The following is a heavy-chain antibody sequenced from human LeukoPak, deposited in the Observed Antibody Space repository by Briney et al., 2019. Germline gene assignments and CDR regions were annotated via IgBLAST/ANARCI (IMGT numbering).Heavy chain of an antibody. CDR1: GFTFSSYG. CDR2: ISGSGGST. J-gene: IGHJ4*02. V-gene: IGHV3-23*01. CDR3: AKRIERSGYYNMDY. Sequence: GGTLRLSCAASGFTFSSYGMSWVRQAPGKGLEWVSAISGSGGSTYYADSVKGRFTISRDNSKNTLFLQLNSLRAEDTAIYYCAKRIERSGYYNMDYWGQGTLVTVSS. D-gene: IGHD3-22*01.